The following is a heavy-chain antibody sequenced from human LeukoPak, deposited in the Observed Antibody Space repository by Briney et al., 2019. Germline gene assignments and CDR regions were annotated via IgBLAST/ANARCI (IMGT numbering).Heavy chain of an antibody. CDR3: VKEAVGFDY. CDR1: GFTFSSHA. V-gene: IGHV3-23*01. Sequence: GGSLRLSCAASGFTFSSHAMNWVRQAPGKGLEWVSVVGGTSYYTHYADSVKGRFTISRDNSKSTLYLQMSSLRAEDTAVYYCVKEAVGFDYWGQGTLVTVSP. J-gene: IGHJ4*02. CDR2: VGGTSYYT.